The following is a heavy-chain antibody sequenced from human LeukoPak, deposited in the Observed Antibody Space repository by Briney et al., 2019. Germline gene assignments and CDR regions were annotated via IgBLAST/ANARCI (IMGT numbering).Heavy chain of an antibody. J-gene: IGHJ4*02. CDR1: GYDFTKYW. V-gene: IGHV5-51*01. CDR3: VRQADSSGWHYFDY. CDR2: IYPDDSDT. Sequence: GESLKISCQGSGYDFTKYWIGWVRQMPGKGLEWMAIIYPDDSDTKYNPSFQGQVTISSDKSITTAYLQWSSLKASDTAIYYCVRQADSSGWHYFDYWGPGTRVTVTS. D-gene: IGHD6-19*01.